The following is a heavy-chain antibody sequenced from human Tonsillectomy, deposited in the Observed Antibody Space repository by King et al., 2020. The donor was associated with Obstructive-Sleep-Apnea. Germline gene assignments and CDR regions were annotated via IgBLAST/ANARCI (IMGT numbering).Heavy chain of an antibody. D-gene: IGHD6-19*01. Sequence: QLVQSGAEVKKPGASVKVSCKASGYTFTGYYMHWVRQAPRQGPEWMGWSNINSGGTNYAQKFKGRVTVTRDTSINTAYMERSVLRSDDTAGYYWARGGAVASTFWPNWFDPWGQGTPVTVSS. CDR1: GYTFTGYY. CDR2: SNINSGGT. V-gene: IGHV1-2*02. CDR3: ARGGAVASTFWPNWFDP. J-gene: IGHJ5*02.